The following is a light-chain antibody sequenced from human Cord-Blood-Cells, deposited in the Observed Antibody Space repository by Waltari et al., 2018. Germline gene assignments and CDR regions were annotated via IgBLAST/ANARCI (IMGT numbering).Light chain of an antibody. V-gene: IGLV1-40*01. J-gene: IGLJ3*02. CDR3: QSYDSSLSERV. CDR1: SSNIGAGYD. CDR2: GIS. Sequence: QSVLTQPPSVSGAPGQRVTISCTGSSSNIGAGYDVHWYQQLPGTAPKLLIYGISNRPSGVPDRFSGSKSGTSASLAITGLQAEDEADYYGQSYDSSLSERVFGGGTKLTVL.